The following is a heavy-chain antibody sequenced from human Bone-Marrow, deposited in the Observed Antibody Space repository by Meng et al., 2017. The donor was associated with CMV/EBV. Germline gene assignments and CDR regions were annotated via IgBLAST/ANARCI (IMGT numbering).Heavy chain of an antibody. Sequence: ESLKISCTVSGGSISSSSYYWGWIRQPPGKGLEWIGSIYYSGSTYYNPSLKSRVTISVDTSKNQFSLKLSSVTAADTAVYYCARDTPSRVPAAIWGQGTMVTVSS. J-gene: IGHJ3*02. CDR3: ARDTPSRVPAAI. V-gene: IGHV4-39*07. D-gene: IGHD2-2*01. CDR1: GGSISSSSYY. CDR2: IYYSGST.